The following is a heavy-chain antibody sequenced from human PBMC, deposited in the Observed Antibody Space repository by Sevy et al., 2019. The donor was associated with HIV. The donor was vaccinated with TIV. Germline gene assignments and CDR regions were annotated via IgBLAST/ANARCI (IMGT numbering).Heavy chain of an antibody. Sequence: GGSLRLSCAASGFTFSNAWMNWVRQAPGKGLEWVGRIKSKTDGGTIDYAAPVKGRFTISRDDSKNTLYLQMNSLKSEGTAGYYCTKDLETNWFDPWGQGTLVTVSS. CDR3: TKDLETNWFDP. J-gene: IGHJ5*02. CDR2: IKSKTDGGTI. CDR1: GFTFSNAW. V-gene: IGHV3-15*07. D-gene: IGHD2-15*01.